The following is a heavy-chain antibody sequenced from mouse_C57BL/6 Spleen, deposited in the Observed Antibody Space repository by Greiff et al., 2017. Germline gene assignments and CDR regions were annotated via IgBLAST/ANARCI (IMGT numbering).Heavy chain of an antibody. CDR2: INPNNGGT. CDR3: ARGDYGSSYGWCAY. V-gene: IGHV1-22*01. CDR1: GYTFTDYN. J-gene: IGHJ3*01. Sequence: VQLKESGPELVKPGASVKMSCKASGYTFTDYNMRWVKQSHGKSLEWIGYINPNNGGTSYNQKFKGKATLTVNKSSSTAYMELRSLTSEDSAVYYCARGDYGSSYGWCAYWGQGTLVTVSA. D-gene: IGHD1-1*01.